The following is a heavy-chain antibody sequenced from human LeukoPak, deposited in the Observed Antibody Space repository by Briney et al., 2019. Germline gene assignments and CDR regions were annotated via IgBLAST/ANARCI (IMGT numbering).Heavy chain of an antibody. CDR1: GGTFSSYA. CDR3: ARDQAYYGSGSYYHFDY. CDR2: IIPIFGTA. Sequence: SVKVSCKASGGTFSSYAMSWVRQAPGQGLEWMGRIIPIFGTANYAQKFQGRVTITTDESTSTAYMELSSLRSEDTAVYYCARDQAYYGSGSYYHFDYWGQGTLVTVSS. D-gene: IGHD3-10*01. V-gene: IGHV1-69*05. J-gene: IGHJ4*02.